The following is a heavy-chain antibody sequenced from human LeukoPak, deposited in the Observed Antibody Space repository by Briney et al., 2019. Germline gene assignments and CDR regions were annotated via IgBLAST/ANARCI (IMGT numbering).Heavy chain of an antibody. Sequence: GGSLRLSCAASGFTVSTKYMSWVRQAPGKGLEWVSVIYSGGSTYYADSVKGRFTISRDNSKNTLYLQMNSLRAEDTAVYYCARVRPATGGYSSSWYDVYFDYWGQGTLVTVSS. CDR2: IYSGGST. CDR1: GFTVSTKY. D-gene: IGHD6-13*01. J-gene: IGHJ4*02. CDR3: ARVRPATGGYSSSWYDVYFDY. V-gene: IGHV3-66*01.